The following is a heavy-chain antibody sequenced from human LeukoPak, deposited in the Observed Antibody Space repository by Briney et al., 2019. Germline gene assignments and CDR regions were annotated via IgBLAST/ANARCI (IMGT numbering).Heavy chain of an antibody. J-gene: IGHJ4*02. V-gene: IGHV3-21*01. D-gene: IGHD1-26*01. CDR2: ISSSSSYI. CDR3: AREGAGLSDY. CDR1: GFTFSSYS. Sequence: GGSLRLSCAASGFTFSSYSMNWVRQAPGKGLEWVSSISSSSSYIYYAGSVKGRFTISRDNAKNSLYLQMNSLRAEDTAVYYRAREGAGLSDYWGQGTLVTVSS.